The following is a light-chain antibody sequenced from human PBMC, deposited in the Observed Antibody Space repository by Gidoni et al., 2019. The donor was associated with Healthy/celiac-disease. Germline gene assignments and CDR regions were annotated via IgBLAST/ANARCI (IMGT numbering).Light chain of an antibody. CDR1: SSDVGGYNY. CDR2: DVS. V-gene: IGLV2-14*03. CDR3: SSYISRSAYWV. J-gene: IGLJ3*02. Sequence: QPALPQPAPVPGPPGQSITISCTGTSSDVGGYNYVSWYQQHPGKAPKLMIYDVSNRPSGVSNRFSGSKSANTASLTISGLQAEDEADYYCSSYISRSAYWVFGGGTKLTVL.